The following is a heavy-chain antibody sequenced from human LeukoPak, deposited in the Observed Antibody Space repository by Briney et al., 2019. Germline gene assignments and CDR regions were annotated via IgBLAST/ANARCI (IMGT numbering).Heavy chain of an antibody. J-gene: IGHJ4*02. V-gene: IGHV3-33*06. D-gene: IGHD5-18*01. CDR3: AKMGTYSYVDY. CDR2: IWYDGSNK. Sequence: PGRPLRLSCAASGFTFSSYGMHWVRQAPGKGLEWVAVIWYDGSNKYYADSVKGRFTISRDNSKNTLYLQMNSLRAEDTAVYYCAKMGTYSYVDYWGQGTLVTVSS. CDR1: GFTFSSYG.